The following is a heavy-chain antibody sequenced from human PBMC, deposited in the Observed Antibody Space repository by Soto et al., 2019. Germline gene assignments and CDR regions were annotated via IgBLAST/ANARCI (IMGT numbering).Heavy chain of an antibody. CDR3: ARDTGGGTFDF. Sequence: ASVKVSCKASGYTFSSYAMHWVRQAPGQRLEWMGWINAGYGNTKSSQKFQDRVTISRDTSASTAYMELTSLRSEDTAVYYCARDTGGGTFDFWRQGTPVTVSS. CDR1: GYTFSSYA. J-gene: IGHJ4*02. CDR2: INAGYGNT. D-gene: IGHD2-8*02. V-gene: IGHV1-3*01.